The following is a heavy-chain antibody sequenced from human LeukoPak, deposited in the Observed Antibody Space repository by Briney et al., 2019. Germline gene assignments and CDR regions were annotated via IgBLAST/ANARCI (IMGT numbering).Heavy chain of an antibody. CDR3: ARVRGSFYYAEIDY. Sequence: SETLSLTCTVSGGSISSSSYYWGWIRQPPGKGLEWIGSIYYSGSTYYNPSLKSRVTISVDTSKNQFSLKLSSVTAADTAVYFCARVRGSFYYAEIDYWGQGTLVTVSS. D-gene: IGHD3-10*01. CDR2: IYYSGST. J-gene: IGHJ4*02. V-gene: IGHV4-39*07. CDR1: GGSISSSSYY.